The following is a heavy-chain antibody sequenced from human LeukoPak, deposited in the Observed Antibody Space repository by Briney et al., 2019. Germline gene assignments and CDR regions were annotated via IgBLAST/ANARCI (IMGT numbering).Heavy chain of an antibody. V-gene: IGHV4-59*01. J-gene: IGHJ4*02. D-gene: IGHD3-3*01. CDR2: IYYSGST. CDR1: GGSISRYY. CDR3: ARAGQGDFWSGLRYFDY. Sequence: TSETLSLTCTVSGGSISRYYWSWLRQPPGKGLEWVGYIYYSGSTNYNPSLKSLVTISVDTSKNHFSLKLSSVTAADTAVYYCARAGQGDFWSGLRYFDYWGQGTLVTVSS.